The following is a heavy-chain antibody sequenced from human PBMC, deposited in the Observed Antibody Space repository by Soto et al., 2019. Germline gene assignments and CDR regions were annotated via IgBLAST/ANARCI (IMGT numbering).Heavy chain of an antibody. CDR3: ARTGMGEYQALNYYFDY. D-gene: IGHD3-16*01. V-gene: IGHV1-69*13. CDR1: GGTFSSYA. CDR2: IIPIFGTA. Sequence: ASVKVSCKASGGTFSSYAISWVRQAPGQGLEWMGGIIPIFGTANYAQKFQGRVTITADESTSTAYMELSSLRSEDTAVYYCARTGMGEYQALNYYFDYWGQGTLVTVSS. J-gene: IGHJ4*02.